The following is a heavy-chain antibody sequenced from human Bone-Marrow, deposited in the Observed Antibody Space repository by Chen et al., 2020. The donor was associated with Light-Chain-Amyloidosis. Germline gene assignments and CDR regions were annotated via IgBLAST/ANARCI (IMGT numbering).Heavy chain of an antibody. J-gene: IGHJ4*02. CDR1: GDSIRGTNHY. Sequence: QLQLRESGPGLVKPSETLSLTCTVSGDSIRGTNHYWGWIRQPPGEGLEWIGTISYDGYTYYNPSLKSRVTISLDTSKNQVSLKLSSVTAADTAVYYCAREIRLATPAAVTPDYWGQGTLVTVSS. D-gene: IGHD6-13*01. CDR2: ISYDGYT. V-gene: IGHV4-39*07. CDR3: AREIRLATPAAVTPDY.